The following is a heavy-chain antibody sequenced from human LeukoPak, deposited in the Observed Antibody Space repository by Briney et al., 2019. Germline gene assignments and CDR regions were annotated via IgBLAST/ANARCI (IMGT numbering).Heavy chain of an antibody. CDR1: GFTFSSYW. CDR2: IKQDGSEK. J-gene: IGHJ4*02. CDR3: ARAPGFFYGDYRFYFDY. Sequence: PGGSLRLSCAASGFTFSSYWMSWVRQAPGKGLEWVANIKQDGSEKDYVDSVKGRFTISRDNVKNSPYLQMSSLRAEDTAVYYCARAPGFFYGDYRFYFDYWGQGTLVTVSS. V-gene: IGHV3-7*01. D-gene: IGHD4-17*01.